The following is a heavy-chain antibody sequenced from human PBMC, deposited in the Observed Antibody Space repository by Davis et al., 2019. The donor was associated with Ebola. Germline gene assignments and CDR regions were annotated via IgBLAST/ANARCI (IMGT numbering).Heavy chain of an antibody. V-gene: IGHV5-51*01. CDR3: AKQESLYGSSDY. D-gene: IGHD3-22*01. J-gene: IGHJ4*02. Sequence: GESLKISCHGSGYSFSTYWIAWVRQMPGKGLEYMGIIYPGDSDTRYSPSFRGQVTISADKSINTAYLQWSSLKASDTAMYYCAKQESLYGSSDYWGQGTLVTVSS. CDR2: IYPGDSDT. CDR1: GYSFSTYW.